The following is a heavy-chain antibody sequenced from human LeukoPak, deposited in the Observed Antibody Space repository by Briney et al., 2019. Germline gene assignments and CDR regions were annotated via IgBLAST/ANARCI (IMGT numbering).Heavy chain of an antibody. Sequence: PGGSLRLSCAASGFTLDDYGMSWVRQAPGKGLEWVSGINWNGGSTGYADSVKGRFTISRDNAKNSLYLQMNSLRAEDTALYHCARVGAPGAESESFDYWGQGTLVTVSS. CDR1: GFTLDDYG. V-gene: IGHV3-20*01. J-gene: IGHJ4*02. CDR2: INWNGGST. D-gene: IGHD4/OR15-4a*01. CDR3: ARVGAPGAESESFDY.